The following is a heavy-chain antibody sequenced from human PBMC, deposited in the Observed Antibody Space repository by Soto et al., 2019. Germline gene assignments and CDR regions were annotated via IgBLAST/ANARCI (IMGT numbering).Heavy chain of an antibody. Sequence: QVQLVQSGAEVKKPGSSVKVSCKASGGTFSSYAISWVRQAPGQGLEWMGGIIPIFGTANYAQKFQGRVTITADESTSTAYMELSSLRSEDTAVYYCARVKWLGSSSYYYYYGMDVWGQGTTVTVSS. CDR1: GGTFSSYA. J-gene: IGHJ6*02. V-gene: IGHV1-69*01. CDR3: ARVKWLGSSSYYYYYGMDV. D-gene: IGHD6-6*01. CDR2: IIPIFGTA.